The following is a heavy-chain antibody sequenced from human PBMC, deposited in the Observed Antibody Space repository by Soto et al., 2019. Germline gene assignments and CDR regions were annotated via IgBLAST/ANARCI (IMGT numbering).Heavy chain of an antibody. CDR3: ARGRRCRSATNRFFYYHFGV. J-gene: IGHJ6*03. CDR1: EYRFTEYG. D-gene: IGHD6-25*01. V-gene: IGHV1-8*01. Sequence: QVQLVQSGAEVKKPGASVKVSCTASEYRFTEYGTVWVRQATGQGLEWVGWMNPISGNTGCAQKFQGRVPMTRDNSKSTAYMELGSLGSEDAAVYFCARGRRCRSATNRFFYYHFGVWGKGTTVTVSS. CDR2: MNPISGNT.